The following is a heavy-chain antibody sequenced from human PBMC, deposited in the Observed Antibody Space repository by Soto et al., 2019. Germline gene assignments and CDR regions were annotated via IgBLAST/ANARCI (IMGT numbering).Heavy chain of an antibody. CDR2: IKQDGTEK. CDR1: GFTFSIYW. J-gene: IGHJ3*02. V-gene: IGHV3-7*01. D-gene: IGHD7-27*01. CDR3: ARGNLGAFDI. Sequence: GGSLRLSCEASGFTFSIYWMNWVRQAPGKGLEWVACIKQDGTEKYNVDSVKGRFTISRDNAKNSVYLHMNSLRAEDTAVYYCARGNLGAFDIWGQGTMVTVSS.